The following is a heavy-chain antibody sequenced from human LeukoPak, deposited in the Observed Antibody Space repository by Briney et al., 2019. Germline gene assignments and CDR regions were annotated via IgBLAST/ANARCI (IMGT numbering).Heavy chain of an antibody. Sequence: PGGSLRLSCAASGFTFSGYAMSWVRQAPGKGLEWVSDISDGGVSTYYADSVKGRFTISRDNSKNTLYLQMNSLRAEDTAVYYCAKDPKTYYYDSSDYYWGQGTLVTVSS. CDR3: AKDPKTYYYDSSDYY. CDR2: ISDGGVST. CDR1: GFTFSGYA. J-gene: IGHJ4*02. D-gene: IGHD3-22*01. V-gene: IGHV3-23*01.